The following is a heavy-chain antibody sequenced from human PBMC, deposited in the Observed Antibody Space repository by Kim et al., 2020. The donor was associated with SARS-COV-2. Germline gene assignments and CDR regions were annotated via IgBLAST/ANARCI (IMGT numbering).Heavy chain of an antibody. D-gene: IGHD2-15*01. J-gene: IGHJ4*02. CDR3: AIAVVSPATPNFDC. Sequence: ASVKVSCKASTYTGHRVHWLRQAPGQGLEWMGALNPNSGATDYAQSFQGRVTMTRDTSTSTDYMELSRLTSDDTGMYYCAIAVVSPATPNFDCWGQGPLV. CDR1: TYTGHR. CDR2: LNPNSGAT. V-gene: IGHV1-2*02.